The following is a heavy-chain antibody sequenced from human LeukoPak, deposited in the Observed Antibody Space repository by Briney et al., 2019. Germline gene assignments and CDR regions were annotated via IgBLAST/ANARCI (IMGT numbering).Heavy chain of an antibody. CDR1: GGAISRYY. D-gene: IGHD6-13*01. Sequence: SETLSLTCTVSGGAISRYYWSWIRQSPGKGLEWIAYIYYSGSTNYNPSLKSRVTISVDTSKNQFSLKLSSVTAADTAVYYCARLAAFDIWGQGTMVTVSS. CDR2: IYYSGST. V-gene: IGHV4-59*01. J-gene: IGHJ3*02. CDR3: ARLAAFDI.